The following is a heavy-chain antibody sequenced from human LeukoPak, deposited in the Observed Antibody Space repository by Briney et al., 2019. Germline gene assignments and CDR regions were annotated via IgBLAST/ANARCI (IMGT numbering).Heavy chain of an antibody. J-gene: IGHJ6*02. D-gene: IGHD6-13*01. CDR3: ARDGTDNFYYGMDV. V-gene: IGHV3-48*04. Sequence: GGSLRLSCAASGFTFSSFAMNWVRQAPGKGLEWVSYISTSSSTIYYADSVKGRLTISRDNAKNSLYLQMNSLRAEDTAVYYCARDGTDNFYYGMDVWGQGTTVTVSS. CDR1: GFTFSSFA. CDR2: ISTSSSTI.